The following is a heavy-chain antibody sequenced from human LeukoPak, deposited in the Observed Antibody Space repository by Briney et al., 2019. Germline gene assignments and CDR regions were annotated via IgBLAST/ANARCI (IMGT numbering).Heavy chain of an antibody. J-gene: IGHJ6*02. CDR2: IYYSGST. D-gene: IGHD6-13*01. CDR1: GGSISSGGYY. V-gene: IGHV4-61*08. Sequence: PSETLSLTCTVSGGSISSGGYYWSWIRQHPGKGLEWIGYIYYSGSTNYNPSLKSRVTISVDTSKNQFSLKLNSVTAADTAVYYCARVQAAVGRGLWTVEPRSYGMDVWGQGTTVTVSS. CDR3: ARVQAAVGRGLWTVEPRSYGMDV.